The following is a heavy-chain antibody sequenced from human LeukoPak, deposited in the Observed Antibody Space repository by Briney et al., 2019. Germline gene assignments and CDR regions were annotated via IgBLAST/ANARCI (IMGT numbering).Heavy chain of an antibody. V-gene: IGHV4-4*07. CDR3: ARDFGVAVAGSLDY. D-gene: IGHD6-19*01. CDR2: IYTSGST. J-gene: IGHJ4*02. Sequence: PSETLSLTCTVSGGSISSYYWSWVRQPAAKGLEWIGRIYTSGSTNYNPSLKSRVTMSVDTSKNQFSLKLSSVTAADTAVYYCARDFGVAVAGSLDYWGQGTLVTVSS. CDR1: GGSISSYY.